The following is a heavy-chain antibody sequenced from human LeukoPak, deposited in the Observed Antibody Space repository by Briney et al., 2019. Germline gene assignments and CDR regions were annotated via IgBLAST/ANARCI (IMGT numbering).Heavy chain of an antibody. V-gene: IGHV4-39*07. CDR1: GGSITSTNYY. Sequence: SETLSLTCTVSGGSITSTNYYWPWIRQPPGKGPEWIGSVYYSGTTYYNPSLMSQATVSVDTSKNQFSLKLSSVTAADTAVYYCARLPRGSSPDYFYYYMDVWGKGIMVTVSS. CDR3: ARLPRGSSPDYFYYYMDV. D-gene: IGHD6-6*01. CDR2: VYYSGTT. J-gene: IGHJ6*03.